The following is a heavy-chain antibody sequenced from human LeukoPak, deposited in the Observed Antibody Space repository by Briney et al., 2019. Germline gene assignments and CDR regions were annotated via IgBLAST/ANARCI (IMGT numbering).Heavy chain of an antibody. CDR3: AKGGYYDSSGYPRELYYFDY. CDR1: GFTVSNNY. V-gene: IGHV3-66*02. D-gene: IGHD3-22*01. Sequence: PGGSLRLSCAASGFTVSNNYMSWVRQAPGKGLEWVSIIYSGGSTYYADSVKGRFTISRDNSKNTLYLQMNSLRAEDTAVYYCAKGGYYDSSGYPRELYYFDYWGQGTLVTVSS. CDR2: IYSGGST. J-gene: IGHJ4*02.